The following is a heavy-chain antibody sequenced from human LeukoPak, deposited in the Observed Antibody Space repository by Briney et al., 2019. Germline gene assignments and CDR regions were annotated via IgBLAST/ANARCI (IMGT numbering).Heavy chain of an antibody. CDR1: GGSISSYY. Sequence: SETLSLTCTVSGGSISSYYWSWIRQPPGKGLEWIGYIYYSGSTNYNPSLKSRVTISVDTTKNQFSLKLSSVTAADTAVYYCARGQRFLEWLYWFDPWGQGTLVTVSS. CDR2: IYYSGST. J-gene: IGHJ5*02. CDR3: ARGQRFLEWLYWFDP. V-gene: IGHV4-59*01. D-gene: IGHD3-3*01.